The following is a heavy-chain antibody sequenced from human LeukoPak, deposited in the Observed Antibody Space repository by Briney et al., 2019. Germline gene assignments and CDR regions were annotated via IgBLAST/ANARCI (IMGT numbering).Heavy chain of an antibody. CDR3: ARHVYGSGSYYNPLDY. D-gene: IGHD3-10*01. J-gene: IGHJ4*02. Sequence: SETLSLTCTVSGGSTSSSSYYWGWIRQPPGKGREWIGGIYYSGSTYYNPSLKSRVTISVDTSKNQYSLKLSSVTAADTAVYYCARHVYGSGSYYNPLDYWGQGTLVTVSS. CDR2: IYYSGST. CDR1: GGSTSSSSYY. V-gene: IGHV4-39*01.